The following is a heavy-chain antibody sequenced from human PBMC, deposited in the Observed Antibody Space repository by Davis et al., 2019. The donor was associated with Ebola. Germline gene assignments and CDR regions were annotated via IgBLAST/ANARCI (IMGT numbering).Heavy chain of an antibody. D-gene: IGHD5-18*01. V-gene: IGHV3-30-3*01. CDR1: EFAFKNYP. CDR2: ISYAGGLQ. Sequence: GESLKISCVVSEFAFKNYPFHWVRQAPGKGLEWVAVISYAGGLQLYRESVKGRFTISRDNAKNSLYLQMNTLRVEDTATYYCVPGTWIRGQGILVTVSS. CDR3: VPGTWI. J-gene: IGHJ4*02.